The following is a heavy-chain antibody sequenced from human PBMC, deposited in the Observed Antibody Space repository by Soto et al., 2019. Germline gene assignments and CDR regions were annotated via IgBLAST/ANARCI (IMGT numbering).Heavy chain of an antibody. J-gene: IGHJ4*02. CDR2: INPSGGST. Sequence: ASVKVSCKASGYTFTSYYMHWVRQAPGQGLEWMGIINPSGGSTSYAQKFQGRVTMTRDTSTSTVYMELSSLRSEDAAVYYCATLMTSIAVASDYWGQGTLVTVSS. D-gene: IGHD6-19*01. V-gene: IGHV1-46*01. CDR1: GYTFTSYY. CDR3: ATLMTSIAVASDY.